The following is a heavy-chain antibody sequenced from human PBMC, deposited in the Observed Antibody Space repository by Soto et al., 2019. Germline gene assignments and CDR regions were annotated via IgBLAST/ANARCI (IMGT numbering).Heavy chain of an antibody. CDR2: ISYDGRSK. D-gene: IGHD6-19*01. J-gene: IGHJ5*02. CDR1: GFTFSDTG. V-gene: IGHV3-30*18. Sequence: PGGSLRLSCVGSGFTFSDTGMHWVRQAPGKGLEWVAMISYDGRSKQYTDSVKGRFTISRDNSENTVYLLMDSLRAEDTGVYFCAKDLYSSGWYNYFDPWGQGTPVTVSS. CDR3: AKDLYSSGWYNYFDP.